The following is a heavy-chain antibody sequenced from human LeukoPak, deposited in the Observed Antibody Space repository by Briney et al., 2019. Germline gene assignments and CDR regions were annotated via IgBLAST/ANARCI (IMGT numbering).Heavy chain of an antibody. CDR1: GGSFSGYY. CDR2: INHSGST. D-gene: IGHD2-21*02. J-gene: IGHJ5*02. V-gene: IGHV4-34*01. CDR3: ARLTANGNNWFDP. Sequence: SETLSLTCAVYGGSFSGYYWSWIRQPPGKGLEWIGEINHSGSTNYNPSLKSRVTISVDTSKNQFSLKLSSVTAADTAVYYCARLTANGNNWFDPWGQGTLVTVSS.